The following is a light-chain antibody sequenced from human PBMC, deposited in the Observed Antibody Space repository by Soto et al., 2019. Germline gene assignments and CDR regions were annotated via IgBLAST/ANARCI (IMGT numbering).Light chain of an antibody. CDR2: HVT. CDR1: SSDIGHYDY. J-gene: IGLJ1*01. V-gene: IGLV2-14*03. Sequence: QSVLTQPASVSGSPGQLITISCTGTSSDIGHYDYVSWYQQHPGKAPKLMIYHVTYRPSGVSNRYSGSKSGNSASLTISGLPADDEADYYCCSLTTSHTYVFGSGTKLTVL. CDR3: CSLTTSHTYV.